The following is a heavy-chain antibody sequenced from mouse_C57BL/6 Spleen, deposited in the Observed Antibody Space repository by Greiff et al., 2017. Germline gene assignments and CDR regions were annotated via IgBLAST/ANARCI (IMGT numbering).Heavy chain of an antibody. J-gene: IGHJ3*01. CDR2: IYPGDGDT. CDR3: ARSHYYGSRVGTWFAY. D-gene: IGHD1-1*01. V-gene: IGHV1-80*01. Sequence: VKLLESGAELVKPGASVKISCKASGYAFSSYWMNWVKQRPGTGLEWIGQIYPGDGDTNYKGKFKGKATLNADKSSRTAYMQLSSLTSEDSAVYFCARSHYYGSRVGTWFAYWGQGTLVTVSA. CDR1: GYAFSSYW.